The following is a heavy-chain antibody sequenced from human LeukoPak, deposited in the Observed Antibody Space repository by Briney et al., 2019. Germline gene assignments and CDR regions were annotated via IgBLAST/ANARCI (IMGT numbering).Heavy chain of an antibody. Sequence: ASVKVSCKASGYTLTSYAMHWVRQAPGQTLQWLGWINPANGYTKYSQDFQGRVSITRDSSASTVFMEVNGLGSEDMAVYYCAIRDGHTDHWGQGTLVTVSS. CDR3: AIRDGHTDH. CDR1: GYTLTSYA. V-gene: IGHV1-3*03. D-gene: IGHD5-24*01. CDR2: INPANGYT. J-gene: IGHJ4*02.